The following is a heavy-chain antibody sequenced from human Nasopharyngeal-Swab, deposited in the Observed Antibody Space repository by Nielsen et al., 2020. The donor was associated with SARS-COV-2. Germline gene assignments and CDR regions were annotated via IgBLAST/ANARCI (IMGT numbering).Heavy chain of an antibody. Sequence: GESLKISCTASGFTFDTFVMSWVRQAPGKGLEWVARISGSGRGTSYADSVKGRFTISRDNSNNMVYLQVDALRVDDTAVYYCAKGGLSIYGDSYFFDDWGQGSLVTVSS. CDR1: GFTFDTFV. CDR3: AKGGLSIYGDSYFFDD. J-gene: IGHJ4*02. CDR2: ISGSGRGT. D-gene: IGHD4-17*01. V-gene: IGHV3-23*01.